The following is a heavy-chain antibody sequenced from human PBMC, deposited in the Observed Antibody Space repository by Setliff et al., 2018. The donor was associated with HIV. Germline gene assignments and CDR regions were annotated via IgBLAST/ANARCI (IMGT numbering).Heavy chain of an antibody. CDR1: GYTFTGYF. V-gene: IGHV1-2*06. D-gene: IGHD3-9*01. Sequence: ASVKVSCKASGYTFTGYFIHWVRQDPGQGLEWMGRINPNTGDTNYAQKFKDRVTMTRETSINTAYMELSRLRSDETAVYYCAREYDVLTGYYISAFDIWGQGTMFT. CDR2: INPNTGDT. CDR3: AREYDVLTGYYISAFDI. J-gene: IGHJ3*02.